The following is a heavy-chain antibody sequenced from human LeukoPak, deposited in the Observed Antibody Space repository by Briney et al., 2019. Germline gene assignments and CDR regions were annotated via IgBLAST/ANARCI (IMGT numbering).Heavy chain of an antibody. CDR3: ARDGVAPGIYFDY. CDR2: INQEGSEK. D-gene: IGHD3-3*01. V-gene: IGHV3-7*05. J-gene: IGHJ4*02. CDR1: GFSFSSHW. Sequence: PGGSLRLSCVASGFSFSSHWMSWVRQAPGKGLEGVANINQEGSEKYYVDSAKGRFTISRDNTKNSLYLQMNSLRAEDTAVYYCARDGVAPGIYFDYWGQGTLVTVS.